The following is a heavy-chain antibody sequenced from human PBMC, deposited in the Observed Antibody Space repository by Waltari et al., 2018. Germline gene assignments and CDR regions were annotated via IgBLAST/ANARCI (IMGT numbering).Heavy chain of an antibody. CDR1: SVSINSGS. Sequence: QLHLQESGPGLVEPSGTLYLTCSVSSVSINSGSWGWPRQPPGKGLEWLGNIYYSGSTSYSPSLDSRIAISVDPSRNQFFLSLTSVTAADTAVYYCARARCSTSSCLFVSGFDPWGQGILVTVSS. D-gene: IGHD6-13*01. V-gene: IGHV4-39*01. CDR3: ARARCSTSSCLFVSGFDP. J-gene: IGHJ5*02. CDR2: IYYSGST.